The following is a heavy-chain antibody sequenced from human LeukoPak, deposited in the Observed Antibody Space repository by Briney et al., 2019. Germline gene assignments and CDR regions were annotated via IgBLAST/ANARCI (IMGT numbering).Heavy chain of an antibody. CDR1: GFTFSSYW. J-gene: IGHJ3*02. CDR3: ARVGGVSGRAFDM. V-gene: IGHV3-74*01. CDR2: IRGDGTST. Sequence: GGSLRLSCAASGFTFSSYWMHWVRQDPGQGLVWVSCIRGDGTSTSYADSVKGRFTISRDNAKNTLYLQMNSLRVEDTAVYYCARVGGVSGRAFDMWGQGTMVTVSS. D-gene: IGHD6-25*01.